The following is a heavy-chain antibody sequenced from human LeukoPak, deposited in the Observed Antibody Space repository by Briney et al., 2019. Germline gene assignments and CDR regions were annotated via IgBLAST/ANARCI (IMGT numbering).Heavy chain of an antibody. CDR3: AASSGWYLDY. D-gene: IGHD6-19*01. CDR1: GYTFTSYA. CDR2: INTNTGNP. V-gene: IGHV7-4-1*02. Sequence: ASVKVSCKASGYTFTSYAMHWVRQAPGQGLEWMGWINTNTGNPMHAQGFTGRFVFSLDTSVSTAYLQISSLKAEDTAVYYCAASSGWYLDYWGQGTLVTVSS. J-gene: IGHJ4*02.